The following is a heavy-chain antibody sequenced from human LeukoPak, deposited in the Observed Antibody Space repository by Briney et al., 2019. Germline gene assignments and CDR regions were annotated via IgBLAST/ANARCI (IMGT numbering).Heavy chain of an antibody. J-gene: IGHJ4*02. CDR2: INHSGST. CDR3: ARGGVAGLDY. V-gene: IGHV4-34*01. Sequence: KASETLSLTCAVYGGSFSGYYWSWIRQPPGKGLEWIGEINHSGSTNYNPSLKSRVTISVDTSKNQFPLKLSSVTAADTAVYYCARGGVAGLDYWGQGTLVTVSS. CDR1: GGSFSGYY. D-gene: IGHD6-19*01.